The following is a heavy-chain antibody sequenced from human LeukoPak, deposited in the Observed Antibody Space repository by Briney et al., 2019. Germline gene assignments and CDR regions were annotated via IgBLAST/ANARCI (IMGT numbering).Heavy chain of an antibody. Sequence: GGSLRLSCVASGFTFRDYWIHWVRQVPGKGLMWVSRINDDGSSTSYADSVEGRFTISRDNAKNTLYLQMNSLRPDDTALYYCARDGLSYGPLFDSWGQGTLVTVSS. CDR2: INDDGSST. D-gene: IGHD3-16*01. CDR1: GFTFRDYW. CDR3: ARDGLSYGPLFDS. V-gene: IGHV3-74*01. J-gene: IGHJ4*02.